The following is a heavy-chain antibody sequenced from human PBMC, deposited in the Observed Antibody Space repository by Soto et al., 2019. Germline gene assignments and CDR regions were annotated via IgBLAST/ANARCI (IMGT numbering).Heavy chain of an antibody. D-gene: IGHD3-3*01. CDR2: INHSGST. CDR1: GGSFSGYY. V-gene: IGHV4-34*01. J-gene: IGHJ5*02. Sequence: PSETLSLTCAVYGGSFSGYYWSWIRQPPGKGLEWIGEINHSGSTNYNPSLKSRVTISVDTSKNQFSLKLSSVTAADTAVYYCAIRYYDFWSGYSESWFDPWGQGNLVTVS. CDR3: AIRYYDFWSGYSESWFDP.